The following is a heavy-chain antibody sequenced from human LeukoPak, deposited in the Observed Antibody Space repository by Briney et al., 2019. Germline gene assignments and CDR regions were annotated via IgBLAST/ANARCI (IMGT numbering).Heavy chain of an antibody. CDR1: GGSLSNYY. V-gene: IGHV4-59*08. D-gene: IGHD5-18*01. J-gene: IGHJ4*02. CDR3: ARHLLDTAMVTTAFDF. CDR2: IYDSGST. Sequence: PSETLSLTCTVSGGSLSNYYWSWIRQPPGKGLEWIGHIYDSGSTTYNPSLKSRVTISVDTSKNQFSLKLSSVTAADTAVYFCARHLLDTAMVTTAFDFWGQGTLVTVSS.